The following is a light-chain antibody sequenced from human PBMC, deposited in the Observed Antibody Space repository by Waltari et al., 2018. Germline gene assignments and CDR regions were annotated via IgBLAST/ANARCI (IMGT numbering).Light chain of an antibody. CDR2: KAS. V-gene: IGKV1-5*03. J-gene: IGKJ4*01. CDR1: QSIRSW. Sequence: DIQMTQSPSTLSASLGDRVPITFRASQSIRSWLAWYQQKPGQAPKLLFYKASTLESGVPSRFSGSGSGTEFTLTISSLQPDDFAIYYCQQYNTYPLTFGGGTKVEIK. CDR3: QQYNTYPLT.